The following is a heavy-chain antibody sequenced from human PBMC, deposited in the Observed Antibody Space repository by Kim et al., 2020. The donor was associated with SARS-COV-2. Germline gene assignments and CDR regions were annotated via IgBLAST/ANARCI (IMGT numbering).Heavy chain of an antibody. Sequence: GGSLRLSCAASGFTFSSYAMSWVRQAPGKGLEWVSAISGSGGSTYYADSVKGRFTISRDNSKNTLYLQMNSLRAEDTAVYYCAKHTGYDSSGYSMGDAFDIWGQGTMVTVSS. CDR3: AKHTGYDSSGYSMGDAFDI. CDR2: ISGSGGST. D-gene: IGHD3-22*01. V-gene: IGHV3-23*01. J-gene: IGHJ3*02. CDR1: GFTFSSYA.